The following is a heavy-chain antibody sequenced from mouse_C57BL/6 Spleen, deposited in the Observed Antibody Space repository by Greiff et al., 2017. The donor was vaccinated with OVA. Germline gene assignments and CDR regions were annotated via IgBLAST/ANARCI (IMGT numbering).Heavy chain of an antibody. CDR3: TRDLGGYYFDY. J-gene: IGHJ2*01. D-gene: IGHD4-1*01. CDR2: ISSGGDYI. V-gene: IGHV5-9-1*02. Sequence: EVKVVESGEGLVKPGGSLKLSCAASGFTFSSYAMSWVRQTPEKRLEWVAYISSGGDYIYYADTVKGRFTISRDNARNTLYLQMSSLKSEDTAMYYCTRDLGGYYFDYWGQGTTLTVSS. CDR1: GFTFSSYA.